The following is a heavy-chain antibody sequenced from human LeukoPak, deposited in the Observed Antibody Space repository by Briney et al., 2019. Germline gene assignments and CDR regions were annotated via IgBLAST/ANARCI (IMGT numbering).Heavy chain of an antibody. J-gene: IGHJ4*01. CDR2: ISSSSSYI. D-gene: IGHD3-22*01. V-gene: IGHV3-21*01. CDR3: AKNYYDSSGLFDY. CDR1: GFTFSSYS. Sequence: GGSLRLSCAASGFTFSSYSMNWVRQAPGKGLEWVSSISSSSSYIYYADSVKGRFTISRDNAKNSLHLQMNSLRAEDTAVYYCAKNYYDSSGLFDYWGHGTLVIVSS.